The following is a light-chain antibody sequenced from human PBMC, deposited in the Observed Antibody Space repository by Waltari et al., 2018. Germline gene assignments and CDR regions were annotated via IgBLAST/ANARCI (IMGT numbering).Light chain of an antibody. CDR1: QSISGW. CDR3: QQHNSYWT. V-gene: IGKV1-5*03. J-gene: IGKJ1*01. CDR2: KAS. Sequence: DIQMTQSPSTLSASVGGRVTITCWASQSISGWLAWYQQKPGKAPKLLIYKASSLESGVPTRFSGSRSGTEFTLTISSLQPDDFATYFCQQHNSYWTFGQGTKVEIK.